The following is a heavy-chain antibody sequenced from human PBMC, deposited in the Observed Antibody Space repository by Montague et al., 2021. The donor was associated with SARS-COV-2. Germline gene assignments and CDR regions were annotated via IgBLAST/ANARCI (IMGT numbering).Heavy chain of an antibody. V-gene: IGHV4-61*02. D-gene: IGHD3-16*02. CDR2: IYRSGSS. Sequence: TLSLTCTVSGGSISRGYYYWSWIWLPAGQGLEWIGRIYRSGSSNYNPSLEGSVFLSVDTSRNQFSLKMTSVTAADTAMYYCARGVYIGFVTVTGGFDSWGQGTLVIVSS. J-gene: IGHJ4*02. CDR3: ARGVYIGFVTVTGGFDS. CDR1: GGSISRGYYY.